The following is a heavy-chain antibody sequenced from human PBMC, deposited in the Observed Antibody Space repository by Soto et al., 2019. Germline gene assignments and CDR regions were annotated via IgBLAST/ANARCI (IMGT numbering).Heavy chain of an antibody. J-gene: IGHJ5*02. D-gene: IGHD2-15*01. Sequence: PGGSLRLSCAASGFTFSSYAMSWVRQAPGKGLEWVSAISGSGGSTYYADSVKGRFTISRDNSKNTLYLQMNSLRAEDTAVYYCAKGAQNCSGGSCYSGWLDPWGQGSLVTVSS. CDR1: GFTFSSYA. CDR3: AKGAQNCSGGSCYSGWLDP. V-gene: IGHV3-23*01. CDR2: ISGSGGST.